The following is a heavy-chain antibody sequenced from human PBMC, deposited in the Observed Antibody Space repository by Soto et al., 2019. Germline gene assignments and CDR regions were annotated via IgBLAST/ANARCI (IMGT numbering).Heavy chain of an antibody. Sequence: GGSLRLSCAAYGFIFSNYTMSWVRQAPGRGLEWVSAISGGGDRTYYADSVKGRFTISRDNSKSTLYLQMNSLRADDTAVYYCANWVEGAMVYFDYWGLGTLVTVS. CDR1: GFIFSNYT. V-gene: IGHV3-23*01. CDR3: ANWVEGAMVYFDY. J-gene: IGHJ4*02. CDR2: ISGGGDRT. D-gene: IGHD2-8*01.